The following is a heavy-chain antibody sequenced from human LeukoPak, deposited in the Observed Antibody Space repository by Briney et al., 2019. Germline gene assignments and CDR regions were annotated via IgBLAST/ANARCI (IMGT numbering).Heavy chain of an antibody. V-gene: IGHV4-34*01. D-gene: IGHD3-22*01. J-gene: IGHJ6*03. Sequence: PSETLSLTCAVYGGSFSGYYWRWIRQPPGKGLEGIGEINHSESTNYNPPLKSRVTISVDTSKNQFSLKLSSVTAADTAVYYCARRPGSYYYDSSGYYYPYYYYMDVWGKGTTVTVSS. CDR2: INHSEST. CDR3: ARRPGSYYYDSSGYYYPYYYYMDV. CDR1: GGSFSGYY.